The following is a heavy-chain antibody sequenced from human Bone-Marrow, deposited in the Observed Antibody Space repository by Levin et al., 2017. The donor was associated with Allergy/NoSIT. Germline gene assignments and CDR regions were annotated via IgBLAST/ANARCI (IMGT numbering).Heavy chain of an antibody. Sequence: SETLSLTCSVSGASITSGDYHWSWIRQPPGKGLEWIGYISSSGSTYSNSSLKSRVSISTDTSKNQFSLKLTSVTAADTAVYYCGRALPPTAAGGWSLVHGLDVWGQGTTVTVSS. CDR3: GRALPPTAAGGWSLVHGLDV. CDR2: ISSSGST. D-gene: IGHD2-2*01. CDR1: GASITSGDYH. J-gene: IGHJ6*02. V-gene: IGHV4-30-4*01.